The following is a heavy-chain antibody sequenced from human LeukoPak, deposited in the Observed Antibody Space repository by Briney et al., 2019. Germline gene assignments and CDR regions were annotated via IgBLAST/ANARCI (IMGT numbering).Heavy chain of an antibody. CDR3: AKALTSGWYLDAFNI. V-gene: IGHV3-30*02. Sequence: GGSLRLSCAASGFTFSSYGMHWVRQAPGKGLEWVALIYYDGSNKYYADSVKGRFTISRDNSKNTLFLEMNSLRAEDTAVYYCAKALTSGWYLDAFNIWGQGTMVTVSS. CDR2: IYYDGSNK. J-gene: IGHJ3*02. CDR1: GFTFSSYG. D-gene: IGHD6-19*01.